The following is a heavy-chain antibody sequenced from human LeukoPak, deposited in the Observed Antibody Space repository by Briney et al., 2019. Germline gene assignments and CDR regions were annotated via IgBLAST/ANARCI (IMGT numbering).Heavy chain of an antibody. V-gene: IGHV1-46*01. CDR1: GGTFSSYA. Sequence: ASVKVSCKASGGTFSSYAISWVRQAPGQGLEWMGIINPSGGSTTYAQNFQGRVTMTRDTSTSTVYMELSSLRSEDTAVYYCARDFWHYDILTGAIPYYGMDVWGQGTTVTVSS. CDR3: ARDFWHYDILTGAIPYYGMDV. CDR2: INPSGGST. D-gene: IGHD3-9*01. J-gene: IGHJ6*02.